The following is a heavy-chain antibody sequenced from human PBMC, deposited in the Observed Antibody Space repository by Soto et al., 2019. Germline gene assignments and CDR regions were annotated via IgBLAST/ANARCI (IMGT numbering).Heavy chain of an antibody. D-gene: IGHD3-22*01. J-gene: IGHJ4*02. CDR1: GFTFSSYA. V-gene: IGHV3-23*01. Sequence: EVQLLESGGDLVQPGGSLRLSCAASGFTFSSYAMSWVRQAQGKGLEWVSTISGSGGSTYYADSVKGRFTISRDNSKNTLDLQMNSLRAEDTAVYYCAKAQEDYYDSSGYDDYWGQGTLVTVSS. CDR3: AKAQEDYYDSSGYDDY. CDR2: ISGSGGST.